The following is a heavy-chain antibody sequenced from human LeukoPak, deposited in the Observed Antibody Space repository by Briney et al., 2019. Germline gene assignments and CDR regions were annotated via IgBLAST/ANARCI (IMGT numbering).Heavy chain of an antibody. CDR3: AKDGAQHRGFDY. Sequence: QPGGSLRLSCAASGFAFSNYWMHWVRQAPGKGLVWVSRSNTDGSSTSYADSVKGRFTISRDNAKNTLYLQMNSLRAEDTAVYYCAKDGAQHRGFDYWGQGTLVTVSS. V-gene: IGHV3-74*01. CDR1: GFAFSNYW. J-gene: IGHJ4*02. CDR2: SNTDGSST.